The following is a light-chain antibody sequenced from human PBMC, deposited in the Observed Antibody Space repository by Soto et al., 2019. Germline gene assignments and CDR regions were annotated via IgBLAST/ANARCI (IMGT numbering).Light chain of an antibody. J-gene: IGKJ4*01. CDR3: QHCQPYGDSPPLT. Sequence: VLTQPASVSGSPGQSITISCTGTSHDIGGYKYVSWYQQKPGQAPRLLIYGASSRATGVPDRFSGSGSGTDFTLTISRLEPEDFAVYYCQHCQPYGDSPPLTFGGGTKVDIK. CDR2: GAS. V-gene: IGKV3-20*01. CDR1: HDIGGYKY.